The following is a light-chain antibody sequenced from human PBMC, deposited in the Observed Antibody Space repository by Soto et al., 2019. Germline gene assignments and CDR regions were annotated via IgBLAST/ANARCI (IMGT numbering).Light chain of an antibody. CDR3: CSYVGSSILM. CDR2: EVN. V-gene: IGLV2-23*02. J-gene: IGLJ3*02. Sequence: QSVLTQPASVSWSPGQSITISCTGTSSDVGLYNLVSWYQQIPGKAPKLRIYEVNERPSGSSDRYSGSKSGNTASLTISGLKDEGEADYYRCSYVGSSILMFGGGTKLTVL. CDR1: SSDVGLYNL.